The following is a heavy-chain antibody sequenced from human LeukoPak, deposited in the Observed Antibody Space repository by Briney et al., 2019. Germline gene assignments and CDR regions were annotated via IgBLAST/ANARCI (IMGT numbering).Heavy chain of an antibody. CDR2: ISYDGSNK. J-gene: IGHJ3*02. V-gene: IGHV3-30*18. D-gene: IGHD6-13*01. CDR1: GFTFSSYG. CDR3: AKLGSIAAAGTGDDAFDI. Sequence: PGRSLRLSCAASGFTFSSYGMHWVRQAPGKGLEWVAVISYDGSNKYYADSVKGRFTISRDNSKNTLYLQMNSLRAEDTAVYYCAKLGSIAAAGTGDDAFDIWGQGTMVTVSS.